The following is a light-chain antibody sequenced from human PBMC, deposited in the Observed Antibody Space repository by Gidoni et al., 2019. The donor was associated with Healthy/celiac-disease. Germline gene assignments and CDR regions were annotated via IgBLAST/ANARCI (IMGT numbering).Light chain of an antibody. Sequence: IVLTQSPATLSLSPGERATLSCRASQSVSSYLAWYQQKPGQAPRLLIYDASNRATGIPARFSGSGSGTDFTRTISSLEPEDFAVYYCQQRSNWRFTFXGXTKVEIK. V-gene: IGKV3-11*01. CDR3: QQRSNWRFT. J-gene: IGKJ4*01. CDR1: QSVSSY. CDR2: DAS.